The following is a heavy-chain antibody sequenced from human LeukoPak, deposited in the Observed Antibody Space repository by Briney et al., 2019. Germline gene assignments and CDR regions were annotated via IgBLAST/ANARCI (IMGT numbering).Heavy chain of an antibody. CDR2: IYSGGSS. V-gene: IGHV3-66*01. CDR1: GFTVSSNY. Sequence: GGSLRLSCAASGFTVSSNYMSWVRQAPGKGLEWVSVIYSGGSSYYADSVKGRFTNSRDNAENPLYLQMNSLRAEDTAVYYCGSGTMSGASPTDYWGQGTLVIVSS. D-gene: IGHD1-1*01. J-gene: IGHJ4*02. CDR3: GSGTMSGASPTDY.